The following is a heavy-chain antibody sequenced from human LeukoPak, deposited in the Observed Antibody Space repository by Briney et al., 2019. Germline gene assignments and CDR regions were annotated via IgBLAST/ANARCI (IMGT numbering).Heavy chain of an antibody. D-gene: IGHD2-15*01. CDR2: IWYDGSNK. Sequence: GGSLGLSCAASGFTFSSYGMHWVRQAPGKGLEWVAVIWYDGSNKYYADSVKGRFTNSRDNSKNTLYLQMNSLRAEDTAVYYCASDALVVVAATPGASYFDYWGQGTLVTVSS. CDR1: GFTFSSYG. V-gene: IGHV3-33*01. CDR3: ASDALVVVAATPGASYFDY. J-gene: IGHJ4*02.